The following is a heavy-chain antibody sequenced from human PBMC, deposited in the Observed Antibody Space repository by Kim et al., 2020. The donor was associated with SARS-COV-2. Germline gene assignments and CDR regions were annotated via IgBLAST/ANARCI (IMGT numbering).Heavy chain of an antibody. J-gene: IGHJ4*02. Sequence: YADSVKGRFTISRDNAKSMLYLQMNSLTVEDTAMYFCVRGIADAGNLGNYWGRGTLVTVSS. V-gene: IGHV3-74*03. CDR3: VRGIADAGNLGNY. D-gene: IGHD6-13*01.